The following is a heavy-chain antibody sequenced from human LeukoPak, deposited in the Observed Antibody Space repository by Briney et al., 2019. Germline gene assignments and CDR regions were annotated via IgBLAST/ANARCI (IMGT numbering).Heavy chain of an antibody. D-gene: IGHD6-13*01. CDR1: AFTFDDFP. J-gene: IGHJ4*02. V-gene: IGHV3-30-3*01. CDR2: ILKDGSNA. CDR3: AAQQLVDGIDY. Sequence: GGSLRLSCTASAFTFDDFPMHWVRQAPGKGLDWVSLILKDGSNAFYADSVKGRFTISRDNSGNTLFLQMNSLRAEDTAVYYCAAQQLVDGIDYWGQGTLVTVSS.